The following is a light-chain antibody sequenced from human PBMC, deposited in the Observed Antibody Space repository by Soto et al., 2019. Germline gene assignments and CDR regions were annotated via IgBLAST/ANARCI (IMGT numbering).Light chain of an antibody. CDR1: SNDVGGYNF. CDR3: SSYAGSDTLV. J-gene: IGLJ2*01. Sequence: QSALTQPRSVSGSPGQSVTISCTGTSNDVGGYNFVSWYQQHPGKVPKLFIYDVSRRPSGVPDRFSGSKSGNTASLPISGLQAEEEADYYCSSYAGSDTLVFGGGTKLTVL. CDR2: DVS. V-gene: IGLV2-11*01.